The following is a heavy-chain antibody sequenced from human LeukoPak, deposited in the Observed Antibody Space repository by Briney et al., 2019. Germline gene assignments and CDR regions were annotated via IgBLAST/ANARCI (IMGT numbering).Heavy chain of an antibody. CDR3: AGNCDFWSGLDY. D-gene: IGHD3-3*01. V-gene: IGHV1-69*05. J-gene: IGHJ4*02. CDR1: GGTFSSYA. Sequence: LRASVKVSCKASGGTFSSYAISWVRQAPGQGLEWMGGIIPIFGTANYAQKFQGRVTITTDESTSTAYMELSSLRSEDTAVYYCAGNCDFWSGLDYWGQGTLVTVSS. CDR2: IIPIFGTA.